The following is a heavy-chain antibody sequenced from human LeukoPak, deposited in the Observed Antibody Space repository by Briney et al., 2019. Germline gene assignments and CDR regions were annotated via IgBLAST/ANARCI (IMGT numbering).Heavy chain of an antibody. CDR1: GGTFSSYA. V-gene: IGHV1-69*05. CDR2: IIPIFGTA. D-gene: IGHD2-21*02. J-gene: IGHJ4*02. CDR3: AREVPPYCGGDCSHPAVLTPVQSNDY. Sequence: GASVKVSCKASGGTFSSYAISWVRQAPGQGLEWMGGIIPIFGTANYAQKFQGRVTMTRDTSISTAYMELSRLRSDDTAVYYCAREVPPYCGGDCSHPAVLTPVQSNDYWGQGTLVTVSS.